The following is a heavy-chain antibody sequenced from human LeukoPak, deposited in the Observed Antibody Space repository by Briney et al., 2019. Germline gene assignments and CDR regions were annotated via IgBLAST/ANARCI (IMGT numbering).Heavy chain of an antibody. CDR1: GFPVSSNY. CDR3: ARALPFGGWFDP. CDR2: IYGGGTT. V-gene: IGHV3-66*01. Sequence: GGSLTLSCAASGFPVSSNYMSWVRQAPGKGLEWVSVIYGGGTTYYADSMKGRFTISRDTSKNILYLQINSLRAEDTAVYYCARALPFGGWFDPWGQGTLVTVSS. D-gene: IGHD3-16*01. J-gene: IGHJ5*02.